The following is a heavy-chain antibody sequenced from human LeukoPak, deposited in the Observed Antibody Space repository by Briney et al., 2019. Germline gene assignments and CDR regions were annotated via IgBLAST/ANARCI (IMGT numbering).Heavy chain of an antibody. CDR3: ARDDCSGGSCYDY. V-gene: IGHV1-2*02. CDR1: GYTFTGYY. Sequence: ASVKVSCKASGYTFTGYYMHWVRQAPGRGLEWMGWINPNSGGTNYAQKFQGRVTMTRDTSISTAYMELSRLRSDDTAVYYCARDDCSGGSCYDYWGQGTLVTVSS. D-gene: IGHD2-15*01. CDR2: INPNSGGT. J-gene: IGHJ4*02.